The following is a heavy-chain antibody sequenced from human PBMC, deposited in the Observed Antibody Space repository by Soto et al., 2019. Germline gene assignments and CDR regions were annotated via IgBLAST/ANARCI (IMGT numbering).Heavy chain of an antibody. V-gene: IGHV1-18*01. CDR1: GYTFTSYV. CDR2: ISAYNGNT. CDR3: ARETPISCSSTSCYLQPPDAFDI. Sequence: VASVKVSCKASGYTFTSYVISWVLQAPGQGLERMGWISAYNGNTNYAQKLQGRVTMTTDTSTSTAYMELRSLRSDDTAVYYCARETPISCSSTSCYLQPPDAFDIWGQGTMVTVSS. J-gene: IGHJ3*02. D-gene: IGHD2-2*01.